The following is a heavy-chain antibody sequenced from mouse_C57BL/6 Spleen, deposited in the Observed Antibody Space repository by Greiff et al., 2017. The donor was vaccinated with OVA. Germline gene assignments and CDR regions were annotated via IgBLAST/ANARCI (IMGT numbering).Heavy chain of an antibody. CDR1: GFTFSSYG. V-gene: IGHV5-6*01. CDR3: ARHSGYYFDY. CDR2: ISSGGSYT. J-gene: IGHJ2*01. Sequence: VQLKESGGDLVKPGGSLKLSCAASGFTFSSYGMSWVRQTPDTRLEWVATISSGGSYTYYPDSVKGRFTISRDNAKNTLYLQMSSLKSEDTAMYYCARHSGYYFDYWGQGTTLTVSS.